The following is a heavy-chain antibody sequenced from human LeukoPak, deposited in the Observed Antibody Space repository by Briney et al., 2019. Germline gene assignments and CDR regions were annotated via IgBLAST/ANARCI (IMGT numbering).Heavy chain of an antibody. CDR1: GYTFTSYG. CDR2: ISAYNGNT. Sequence: ASVKVSCKASGYTFTSYGISWVRQAPGQGLEWMAWISAYNGNTNYAQKLQGRVTMTTDTSTSTAYMELRSLRSDDTAVYYCARDYDYVWGSYRSRGFDPWGQGTLVTVSS. D-gene: IGHD3-16*02. V-gene: IGHV1-18*01. J-gene: IGHJ5*02. CDR3: ARDYDYVWGSYRSRGFDP.